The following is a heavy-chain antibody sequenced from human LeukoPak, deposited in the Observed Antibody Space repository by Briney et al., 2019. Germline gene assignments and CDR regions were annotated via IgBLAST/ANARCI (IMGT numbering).Heavy chain of an antibody. CDR2: IYPGDSDT. CDR3: ARQYEDYDSNYYYGMDV. Sequence: GESLKISCKGSGYSFSTYWIGWVRQMPGKGLEWMGIIYPGDSDTRYSPSFQGQVTISADKSISTAYLQWSSLKASDTAMYHCARQYEDYDSNYYYGMDVWGQGTTVTVSS. V-gene: IGHV5-51*01. J-gene: IGHJ6*02. CDR1: GYSFSTYW. D-gene: IGHD3-3*01.